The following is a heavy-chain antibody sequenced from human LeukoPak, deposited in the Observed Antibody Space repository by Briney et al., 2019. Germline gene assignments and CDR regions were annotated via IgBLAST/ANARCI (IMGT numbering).Heavy chain of an antibody. D-gene: IGHD6-13*01. V-gene: IGHV3-48*03. CDR2: ISSSGSTI. CDR3: ARAPTSEQQLAFDY. Sequence: PGGSLRLSCAASGFTFSSYEMNWVRQAPGKGLEWVSYISSSGSTIYYADSVKGRFTISRDNAKNSLYLQMNSLRAEDTAVYYCARAPTSEQQLAFDYWGQGTLVTVSS. J-gene: IGHJ4*02. CDR1: GFTFSSYE.